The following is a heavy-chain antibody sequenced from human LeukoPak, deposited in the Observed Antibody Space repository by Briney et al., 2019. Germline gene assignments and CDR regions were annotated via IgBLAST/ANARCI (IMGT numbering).Heavy chain of an antibody. Sequence: GGSLRLSCGASGFTLSHYAMNWVRQAPGQGLEWVAIISYGGNNQNYAESVKGRFTISRDNTKNTVYLQMNSLRPEDTAVYYCARAPDSSGYYYHFDYWGQGTLVTVSS. CDR3: ARAPDSSGYYYHFDY. CDR2: ISYGGNNQ. D-gene: IGHD3-22*01. V-gene: IGHV3-30-3*01. J-gene: IGHJ4*02. CDR1: GFTLSHYA.